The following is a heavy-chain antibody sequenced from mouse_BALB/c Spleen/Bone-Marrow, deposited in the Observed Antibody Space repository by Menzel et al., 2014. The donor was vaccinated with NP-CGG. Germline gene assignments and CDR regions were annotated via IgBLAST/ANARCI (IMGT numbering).Heavy chain of an antibody. CDR2: IRNKANGYTT. D-gene: IGHD1-1*01. V-gene: IGHV7-3*02. J-gene: IGHJ4*01. CDR1: GFTFTAYY. CDR3: GRSRYPRAIDY. Sequence: EVKVVESGGGLVQPGGSLRLSCATSGFTFTAYYMSWVRQPPGKALEWLGSIRNKANGYTTEYSASVKGRFPISRDNSQNIHCLKMNSVRAEDSATYYCGRSRYPRAIDYWGQGTSVTVSS.